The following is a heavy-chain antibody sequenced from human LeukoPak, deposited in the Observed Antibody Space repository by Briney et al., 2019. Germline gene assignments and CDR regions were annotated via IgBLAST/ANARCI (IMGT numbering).Heavy chain of an antibody. J-gene: IGHJ4*02. D-gene: IGHD6-19*01. Sequence: GGSLRLSCAASGFPFSSYEMNWVRQAPGKGLEWASYISSSGNAIYYADSVEGRFTISRDNAKNSLYLQMNSLRAEDTAVYYCAINGFSSGWYEPYYFDNWGQGTLVTVSS. CDR2: ISSSGNAI. CDR1: GFPFSSYE. V-gene: IGHV3-48*03. CDR3: AINGFSSGWYEPYYFDN.